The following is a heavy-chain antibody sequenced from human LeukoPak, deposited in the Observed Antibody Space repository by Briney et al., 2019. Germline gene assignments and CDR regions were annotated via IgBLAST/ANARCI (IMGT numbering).Heavy chain of an antibody. CDR1: GFTFSDYY. CDR3: ARAGELRYMDV. V-gene: IGHV3-11*04. J-gene: IGHJ6*03. D-gene: IGHD3-16*01. Sequence: GGSLRLSCAASGFTFSDYYMSWTRQAPGKGLEWVSTIKGIGPTTYYADSLKGRFTISRDNAKNSLFLQMSSLRADDTAIYYCARAGELRYMDVWGKGTAVTVSS. CDR2: IKGIGPTT.